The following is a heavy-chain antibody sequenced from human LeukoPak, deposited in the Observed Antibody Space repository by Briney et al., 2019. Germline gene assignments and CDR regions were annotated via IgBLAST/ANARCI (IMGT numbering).Heavy chain of an antibody. CDR1: GFTFSSYG. CDR2: IRYDGSNK. D-gene: IGHD6-6*01. CDR3: ARDPGDSSSSRVGHIY. J-gene: IGHJ4*02. Sequence: PGGSLRLSCAASGFTFSSYGMHWVRQAPGKGLEWVAFIRYDGSNKYYADSVKGRFTISRDNSKNTLYLQMNSLRAEDTAVYYCARDPGDSSSSRVGHIYWGQGTLVTVSS. V-gene: IGHV3-30*02.